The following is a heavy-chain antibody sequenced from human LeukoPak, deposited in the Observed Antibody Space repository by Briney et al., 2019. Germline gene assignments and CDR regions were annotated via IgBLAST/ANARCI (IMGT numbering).Heavy chain of an antibody. CDR1: GFTFSNYN. CDR2: ISSSSTYI. V-gene: IGHV3-21*01. J-gene: IGHJ4*02. D-gene: IGHD3-16*01. Sequence: GGSLRLSCAASGFTFSNYNMNWVRQAPGKGLEWVSSISSSSTYISYADSVKGRSTISRDNAKNSLFLQMNSLRAENTAVYYCARADVMGGQGTLVTVSS. CDR3: ARADVM.